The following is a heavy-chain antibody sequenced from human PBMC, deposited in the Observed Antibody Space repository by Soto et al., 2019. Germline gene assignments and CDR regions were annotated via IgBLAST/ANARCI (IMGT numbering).Heavy chain of an antibody. D-gene: IGHD5-18*01. CDR2: INGDGSSS. CDR1: GFTLSSYW. J-gene: IGHJ4*02. Sequence: VLLVESGGGLVQPGGSLRLSCAASGFTLSSYWMHWVRQAPGEGLVWVSRINGDGSSSSYADSVKGRFTISRDNAKNTLYLQMDSLRAEDTAVYYCARDLDTAPDYWGQGTLVTVSS. V-gene: IGHV3-74*01. CDR3: ARDLDTAPDY.